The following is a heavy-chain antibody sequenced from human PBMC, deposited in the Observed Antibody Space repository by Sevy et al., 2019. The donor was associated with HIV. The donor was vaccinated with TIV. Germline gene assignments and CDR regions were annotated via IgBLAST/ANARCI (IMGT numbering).Heavy chain of an antibody. Sequence: GGSLRLSCAASGFIFSSYEMTWVRQAPGKGLEWVSSISSRGSATYYANSVRGRFTIFRDNAENSLYLQMSSLRVEDTAVYYCARDLPPSATTVAHLDYWGQGTLVTVSS. V-gene: IGHV3-48*03. D-gene: IGHD4-17*01. CDR1: GFIFSSYE. CDR2: ISSRGSAT. J-gene: IGHJ4*02. CDR3: ARDLPPSATTVAHLDY.